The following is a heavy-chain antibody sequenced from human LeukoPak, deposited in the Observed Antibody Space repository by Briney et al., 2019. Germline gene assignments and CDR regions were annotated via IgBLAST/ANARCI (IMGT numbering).Heavy chain of an antibody. Sequence: GGSLRLSCVASGFTFSTYVMSWVRQAPGKGLEWVASLSNSGGTTYSADSVQGRFTISRGNSKSTLYLQMNSLRAEDTAVYYCAKGRIAIYSSGWTDYFDYWGQGTLVTVSS. CDR1: GFTFSTYV. V-gene: IGHV3-23*01. CDR3: AKGRIAIYSSGWTDYFDY. CDR2: LSNSGGTT. J-gene: IGHJ4*02. D-gene: IGHD6-19*01.